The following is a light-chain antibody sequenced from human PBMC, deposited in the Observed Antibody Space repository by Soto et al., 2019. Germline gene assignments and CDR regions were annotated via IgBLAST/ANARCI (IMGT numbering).Light chain of an antibody. V-gene: IGLV3-21*02. CDR2: DDS. J-gene: IGLJ1*01. Sequence: SYELTQPPSVSVAPGQTARITCGGNNIGSKSVHWYQQKPGQAPVLVVYDDSDRPSGIPEGFSGSNSGNTATLTISRVEAGDEADYYCQVWDSSSDHPVVFGTGTKLTVL. CDR1: NIGSKS. CDR3: QVWDSSSDHPVV.